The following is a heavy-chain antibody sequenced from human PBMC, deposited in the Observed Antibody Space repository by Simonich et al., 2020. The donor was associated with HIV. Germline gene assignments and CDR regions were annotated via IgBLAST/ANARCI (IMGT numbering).Heavy chain of an antibody. Sequence: EVQLVESGGGLVQPVGSLRLSCAASGFTFSTYGMHWVRQGPGKGLEYVSAISRKSGSKNDANSVKVRFTISRDNSKNTLYLQMGSLRAEDMAVYYCARTPTGKYSDYWGQGTLVTVSS. CDR2: ISRKSGSK. V-gene: IGHV3-64*01. J-gene: IGHJ4*02. D-gene: IGHD2-8*02. CDR3: ARTPTGKYSDY. CDR1: GFTFSTYG.